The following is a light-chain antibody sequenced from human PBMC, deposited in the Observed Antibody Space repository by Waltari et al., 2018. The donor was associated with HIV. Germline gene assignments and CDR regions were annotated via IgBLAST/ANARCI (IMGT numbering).Light chain of an antibody. Sequence: SALTQPASVSGTPGQSITISCTGTSSDIGAYDYVSWYQQHPGKAPNLFIYDVSRRPSGISHRFSGSKSGNTASLTISGLQAEDEADYYCTSYTGSSTLGVFGTGTTVTVL. V-gene: IGLV2-14*03. CDR3: TSYTGSSTLGV. CDR1: SSDIGAYDY. J-gene: IGLJ1*01. CDR2: DVS.